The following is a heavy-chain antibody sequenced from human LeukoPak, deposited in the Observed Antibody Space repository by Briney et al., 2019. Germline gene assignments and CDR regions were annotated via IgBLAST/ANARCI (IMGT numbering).Heavy chain of an antibody. V-gene: IGHV3-20*04. Sequence: GGSLRLSCAASGFSFDDYPMYWVRQVPGKGLEWVSGINWNGGSTGYADSVKGRFTISRDNAKNSLYLQMNSLRAEDTALYYCARVPLSYYYDSSGRTTFDYWGQGTLVTVSS. J-gene: IGHJ4*02. D-gene: IGHD3-22*01. CDR2: INWNGGST. CDR3: ARVPLSYYYDSSGRTTFDY. CDR1: GFSFDDYP.